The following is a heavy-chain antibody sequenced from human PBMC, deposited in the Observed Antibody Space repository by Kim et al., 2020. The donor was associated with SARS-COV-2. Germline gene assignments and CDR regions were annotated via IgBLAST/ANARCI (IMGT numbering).Heavy chain of an antibody. Sequence: KGRFTNSRANSKNTRYLQMNSLRAEDTAVYYCARAGYSSGWYGRPYYFDYWGQGTLVTVSS. D-gene: IGHD6-19*01. CDR3: ARAGYSSGWYGRPYYFDY. J-gene: IGHJ4*02. V-gene: IGHV3-66*01.